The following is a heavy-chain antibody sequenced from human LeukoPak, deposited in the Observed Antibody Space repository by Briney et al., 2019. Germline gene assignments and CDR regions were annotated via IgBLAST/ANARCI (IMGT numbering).Heavy chain of an antibody. CDR3: ARRGYSYGQVYYYYYMDV. Sequence: SVKVSCKASGGTFSSYAISWVRQAPGQGLEWMGRIIPIFGTANYAQKFQGRVTITTDESTSTAYMELSSLRSEDTAVYYCARRGYSYGQVYYYYYMDVWGKGTTVTVSS. CDR2: IIPIFGTA. CDR1: GGTFSSYA. J-gene: IGHJ6*03. D-gene: IGHD5-18*01. V-gene: IGHV1-69*05.